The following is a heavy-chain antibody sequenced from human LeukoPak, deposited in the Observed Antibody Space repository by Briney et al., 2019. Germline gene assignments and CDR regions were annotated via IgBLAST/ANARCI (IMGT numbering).Heavy chain of an antibody. CDR3: ARLSGSFDY. J-gene: IGHJ4*02. V-gene: IGHV5-51*01. Sequence: GESLKISCKGSGYRFTTSWIGWVRQMPGKGLAWMGIIYPADSDTRYSPSFQGQVTISADKSISTAYPQWSGLKASDTAMYYCARLSGSFDYWGQGTLVTVSS. CDR1: GYRFTTSW. CDR2: IYPADSDT. D-gene: IGHD6-25*01.